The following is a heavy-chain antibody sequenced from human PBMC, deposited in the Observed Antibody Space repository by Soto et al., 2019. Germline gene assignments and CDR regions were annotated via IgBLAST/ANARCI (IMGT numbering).Heavy chain of an antibody. D-gene: IGHD6-13*01. CDR1: GYSFTSYW. CDR3: AKAGGPTYNYYGLEV. J-gene: IGHJ6*02. Sequence: GESLKISCKGSGYSFTSYWIGWVRQMPGKGLEWMGIIYPGDSDTRYSPSFQGQVTISADKSKNTLYLQMNSLRVEDTAVYYCAKAGGPTYNYYGLEVWGQGTTVTVSS. V-gene: IGHV5-51*01. CDR2: IYPGDSDT.